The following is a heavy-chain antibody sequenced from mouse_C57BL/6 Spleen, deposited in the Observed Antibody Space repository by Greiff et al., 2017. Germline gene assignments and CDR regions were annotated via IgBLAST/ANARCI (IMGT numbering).Heavy chain of an antibody. Sequence: EVMLVESGGGLVKPGGSLKLSCAASGFTFSSYAMSWVRQTPEKRLEWVATISDGGSYTYYPDNVKGRFTISRDNAKNNLYLQMSHLKSEDTAMYYCARDRDYHYAMDYWGQGTSVTVSS. J-gene: IGHJ4*01. V-gene: IGHV5-4*01. CDR3: ARDRDYHYAMDY. CDR2: ISDGGSYT. D-gene: IGHD2-4*01. CDR1: GFTFSSYA.